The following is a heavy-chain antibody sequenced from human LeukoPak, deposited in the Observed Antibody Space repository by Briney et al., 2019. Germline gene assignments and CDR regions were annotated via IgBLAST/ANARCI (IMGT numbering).Heavy chain of an antibody. CDR3: ATNAGHYYDSSGYDAFDI. J-gene: IGHJ3*02. CDR2: IIPIFGTA. D-gene: IGHD3-22*01. Sequence: GASVKVSCKASGGTFSSYAISWLRQAPGQGLEWIGGIIPIFGTANYAQKFQGRVTITTDESTSTAYMELSSLRSEDTAVYYCATNAGHYYDSSGYDAFDIWGQGTMVTVSS. CDR1: GGTFSSYA. V-gene: IGHV1-69*05.